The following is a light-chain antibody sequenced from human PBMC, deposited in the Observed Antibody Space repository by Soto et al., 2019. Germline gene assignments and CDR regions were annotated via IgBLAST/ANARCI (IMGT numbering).Light chain of an antibody. CDR3: QQSSTWVIT. CDR1: QSVSSY. J-gene: IGKJ5*01. CDR2: DAS. Sequence: EIVLTQSPATLSLSPGERATLSCRASQSVSSYLAWYQQKPGQAPRLLIYDASNRATGIPARFSGSGSGTDFTLTISSLEPEDFAVYSCQQSSTWVITFGKGTRLEIK. V-gene: IGKV3-11*01.